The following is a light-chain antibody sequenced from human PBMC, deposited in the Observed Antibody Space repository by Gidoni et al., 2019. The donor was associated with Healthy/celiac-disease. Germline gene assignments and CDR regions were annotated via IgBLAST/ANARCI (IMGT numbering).Light chain of an antibody. J-gene: IGLJ2*01. CDR1: SLRSYY. CDR2: GKN. CDR3: NSRDSSGNHQEV. Sequence: SSELTQDPAVSVALGQTVRITCQGDSLRSYYASWYQQKTGQAPVLVIYGKNNRPSGIPDRFSGSSSGNTASLTITGAQAEDEADYYCNSRDSSGNHQEVFGGGTKLTVL. V-gene: IGLV3-19*01.